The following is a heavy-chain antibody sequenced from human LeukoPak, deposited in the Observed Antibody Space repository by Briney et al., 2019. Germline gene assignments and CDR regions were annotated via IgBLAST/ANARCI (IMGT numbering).Heavy chain of an antibody. V-gene: IGHV3-64*02. CDR1: GFTFCSHA. CDR2: TNTDGKYI. D-gene: IGHD1-26*01. CDR3: ARGGTYTSSSLNS. J-gene: IGHJ4*02. Sequence: GGSLRLSCAAPGFTFCSHAMHWVRQAPGEGLENFAGTNTDGKYIYYVESVRGRFTISRDGSKNTLHLQMGSLRPDDMAVYYCARGGTYTSSSLNSWGQGTLVTVSS.